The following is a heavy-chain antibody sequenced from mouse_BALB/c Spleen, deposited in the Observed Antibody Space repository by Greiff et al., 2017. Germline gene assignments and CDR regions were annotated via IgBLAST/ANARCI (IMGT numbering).Heavy chain of an antibody. V-gene: IGHV14-3*02. CDR3: ARALYDDDGAWFAY. CDR1: GFNIKDTY. J-gene: IGHJ3*01. CDR2: IDPANGNT. Sequence: EVQLQQSGAELVKPGASVKLSCTASGFNIKDTYMHWVKLRPEQGLEWIGRIDPANGNTKYDPKFQGKATITADTSSNTAYLQLSSLTSEDTAVYYCARALYDDDGAWFAYWGQETLVTVSA. D-gene: IGHD2-4*01.